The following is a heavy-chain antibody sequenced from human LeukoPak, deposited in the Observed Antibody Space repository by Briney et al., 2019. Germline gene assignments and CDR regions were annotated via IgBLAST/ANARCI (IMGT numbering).Heavy chain of an antibody. V-gene: IGHV3-20*04. CDR2: INWNGGST. Sequence: GGSLRLSCAASGFTFDDYGMSWVRQAPGKELEWVSGINWNGGSTGYADSVKGRFTISRDNSENTLYLQMNRLRADDTAIYYCAKSTWFDYFDYWGQGTLVTVSS. CDR1: GFTFDDYG. D-gene: IGHD3-9*01. CDR3: AKSTWFDYFDY. J-gene: IGHJ4*02.